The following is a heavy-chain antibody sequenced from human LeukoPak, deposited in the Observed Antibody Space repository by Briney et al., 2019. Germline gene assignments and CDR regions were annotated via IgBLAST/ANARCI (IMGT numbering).Heavy chain of an antibody. CDR3: ARWAIGPQGFDI. V-gene: IGHV4-59*01. Sequence: SETLSLTCTVSGGSLSNYYWSWIRQPPGKGLEWIGYIYYTGSTNYNSSLKSRVTISVDTSKNQFSLKVNSVTAADTAVYFCARWAIGPQGFDIWGQGTMVTVSS. CDR2: IYYTGST. CDR1: GGSLSNYY. D-gene: IGHD2-21*01. J-gene: IGHJ3*02.